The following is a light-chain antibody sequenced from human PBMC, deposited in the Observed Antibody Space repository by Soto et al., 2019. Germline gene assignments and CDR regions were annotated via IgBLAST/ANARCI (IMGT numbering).Light chain of an antibody. CDR2: DAS. V-gene: IGKV3-11*01. J-gene: IGKJ4*01. CDR1: QSVRSY. CDR3: QQRSNWPLT. Sequence: EIVLTQSPGTLSLSPGERATLSCRASQSVRSYLTWYQQKPGQAPRLLIYDASKRATAIPARFSGSGSGTDVTLTISGLEPEDFAVYYWQQRSNWPLTFGGGTKVEI.